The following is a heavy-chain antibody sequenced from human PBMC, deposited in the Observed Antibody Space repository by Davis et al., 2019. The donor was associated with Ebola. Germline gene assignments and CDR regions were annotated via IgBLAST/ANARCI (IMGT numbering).Heavy chain of an antibody. CDR3: ASPYYGSGSPRRYGMDV. CDR1: GGTFSSYA. V-gene: IGHV1-69*04. J-gene: IGHJ6*02. D-gene: IGHD3-10*01. Sequence: SVKVSCKASGGTFSSYAISWVRQAPGQGLEWMGRIIPILGIANYAQKFQGRVTITADKSTSTAYMELSSLRSEDTAVYYCASPYYGSGSPRRYGMDVWGQGTTVTVSS. CDR2: IIPILGIA.